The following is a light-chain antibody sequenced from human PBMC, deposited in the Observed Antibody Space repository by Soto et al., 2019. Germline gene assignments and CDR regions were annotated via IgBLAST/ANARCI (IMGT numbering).Light chain of an antibody. CDR3: QQYVASPSAWT. CDR1: QSVTSGY. CDR2: DAS. V-gene: IGKV3-20*01. J-gene: IGKJ1*01. Sequence: EIVLTHSPGTLSLSPGERATLSCRASQSVTSGYLAWYQQKPGQAPRLLIYDASGRATGIPDRFSGSGSGTDFTLTISRLEPDDFAVYYCQQYVASPSAWTFGHGSKVEIK.